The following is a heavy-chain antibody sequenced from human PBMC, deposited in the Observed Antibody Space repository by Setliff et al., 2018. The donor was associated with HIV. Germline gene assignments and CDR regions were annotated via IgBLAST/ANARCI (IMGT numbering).Heavy chain of an antibody. CDR3: ARQGNIVVVTSFDY. CDR1: GGSISTSNYY. Sequence: SETLSLTCTVSGGSISTSNYYWGWVRQPPGKGLEWVGNVDYTGSTYYNPSLKSRVTISVETSKNKFSLRLNSVTAADTAVYYCARQGNIVVVTSFDYWGQGTLVTVSS. V-gene: IGHV4-39*07. J-gene: IGHJ4*02. D-gene: IGHD2-21*02. CDR2: VDYTGST.